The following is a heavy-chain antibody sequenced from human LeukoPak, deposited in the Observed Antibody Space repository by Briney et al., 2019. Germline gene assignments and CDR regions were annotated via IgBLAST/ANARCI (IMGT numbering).Heavy chain of an antibody. CDR1: GGSFSGYY. CDR2: VTHTGTT. V-gene: IGHV4-34*01. D-gene: IGHD5-18*01. CDR3: ARHRGYTFGDY. J-gene: IGHJ4*02. Sequence: SEALSLTCAVYGGSFSGYYWSWIRQPPGKGLEWIGEVTHTGTTNYNPSLKSRVTISVGTTKNQFSLKLNSVTAADTAVYYCARHRGYTFGDYWGQGTLVTVSS.